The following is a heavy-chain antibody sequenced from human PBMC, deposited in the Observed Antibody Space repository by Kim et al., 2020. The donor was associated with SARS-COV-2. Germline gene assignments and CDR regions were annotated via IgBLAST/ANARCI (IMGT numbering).Heavy chain of an antibody. D-gene: IGHD2-2*01. Sequence: SETLSLTCTVSGGSISSYYWSWIRQPPGKGLEWIGYIYYSGSTNYNPSLKSRVTLSVDTSKNQFSLKLSSVTAADTAVYYCAREVKRQLQKKKDIVVVTGAFDIWGQGTMVTVSS. J-gene: IGHJ3*02. V-gene: IGHV4-59*01. CDR3: AREVKRQLQKKKDIVVVTGAFDI. CDR2: IYYSGST. CDR1: GGSISSYY.